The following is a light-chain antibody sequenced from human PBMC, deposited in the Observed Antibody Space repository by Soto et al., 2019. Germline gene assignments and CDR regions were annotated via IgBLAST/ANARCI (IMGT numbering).Light chain of an antibody. CDR2: AAS. J-gene: IGKJ5*01. V-gene: IGKV1-39*01. CDR3: QQSYSPPPIT. CDR1: QSIGKF. Sequence: DIQMTQSPSSLSASVGDRVTITCRASQSIGKFLNWYQQKPGKAPALLIYAASSLQSGVPSRFSGSGSGTDFTLTISSLQPEDFENYYCQQSYSPPPITFGQGTRLEIK.